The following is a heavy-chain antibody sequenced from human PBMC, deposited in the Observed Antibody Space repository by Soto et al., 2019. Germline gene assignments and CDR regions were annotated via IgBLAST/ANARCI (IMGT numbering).Heavy chain of an antibody. V-gene: IGHV4-34*01. CDR2: INHSGST. J-gene: IGHJ4*02. CDR3: ARSGYSSGWYVFDY. CDR1: GGSFSGYY. Sequence: QVQLQQWGAGLLKPSETLSLTCAVYGGSFSGYYWSWIRQPPGKGLEWFGEINHSGSTNYNPSLKSRVTISVDTSKNQFSLKLSFVTAADTAVYYCARSGYSSGWYVFDYWGQGTLVTVSS. D-gene: IGHD6-19*01.